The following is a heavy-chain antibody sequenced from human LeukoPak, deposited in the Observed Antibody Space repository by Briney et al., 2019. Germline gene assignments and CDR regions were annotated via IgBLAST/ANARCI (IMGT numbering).Heavy chain of an antibody. J-gene: IGHJ4*02. CDR3: AKASGSPYYFDY. V-gene: IGHV3-23*01. D-gene: IGHD3-10*01. CDR1: GGSISSYY. CDR2: ISANGGAT. Sequence: ETLSLTCTVSGGSISSYYWSWVRQAPGKGLECVSLISANGGATYYADSVKGRFTISRDNSKSTLYLQMNSLRADDTAVYYCAKASGSPYYFDYWGQGTLVTVSS.